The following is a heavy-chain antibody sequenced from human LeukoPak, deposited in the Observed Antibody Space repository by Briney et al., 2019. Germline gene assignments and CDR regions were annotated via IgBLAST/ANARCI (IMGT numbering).Heavy chain of an antibody. V-gene: IGHV4-59*01. CDR1: GVSISSYY. CDR2: GYYSGDT. Sequence: SETLSLTCTVSGVSISSYYWTWIRQSPGKGLEWIGYGYYSGDTNYNPSLKSRVTISVDTSKNQFSPILTSVTAADTAVYYCVSYSRVPGTYHLPYWGQGTLVTVSS. J-gene: IGHJ4*02. D-gene: IGHD1-1*01. CDR3: VSYSRVPGTYHLPY.